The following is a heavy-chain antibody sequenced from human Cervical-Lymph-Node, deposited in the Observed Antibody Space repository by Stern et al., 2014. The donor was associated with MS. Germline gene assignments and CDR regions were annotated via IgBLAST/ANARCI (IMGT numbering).Heavy chain of an antibody. Sequence: VQLLESGPGLVKPSQTVSLTCTVSGGSISSGGYYWSWIRQHPGKGLEWIGYISYRGNTYYNPSLRSRVTISFDTSANQLSLKLNSVTAADTAVYYCARTHGDYVGYWAQGTMVTVSS. CDR3: ARTHGDYVGY. D-gene: IGHD4-17*01. CDR2: ISYRGNT. CDR1: GGSISSGGYY. V-gene: IGHV4-31*03. J-gene: IGHJ4*02.